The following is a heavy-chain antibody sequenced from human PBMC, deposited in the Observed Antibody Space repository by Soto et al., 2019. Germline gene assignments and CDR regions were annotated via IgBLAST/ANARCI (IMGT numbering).Heavy chain of an antibody. V-gene: IGHV3-33*01. J-gene: IGHJ4*02. CDR1: GFTFTSYT. CDR2: FWYDASGQ. CDR3: AFGSWNHFYFDY. D-gene: IGHD6-13*01. Sequence: GGSLRLSCTTSGFTFTSYTMHWVRQVPGKGLEWVATFWYDASGQKYADSVKGRFTISRNPSRSTLYLHMDSLRAEDTALYYCAFGSWNHFYFDYWGQEXLVTVYS.